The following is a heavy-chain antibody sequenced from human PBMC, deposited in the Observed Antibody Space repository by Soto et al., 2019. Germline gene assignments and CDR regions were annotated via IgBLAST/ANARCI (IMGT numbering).Heavy chain of an antibody. D-gene: IGHD2-15*01. J-gene: IGHJ4*02. CDR3: AKDCGRYYSGFDS. CDR2: ISSSGTTI. CDR1: GFTFSDYF. Sequence: GGSLRLSCAASGFTFSDYFMTWIRQAPGKGLEWVSYISSSGTTIFYADSVQGRFTISRDNAKKSLYLEINSLRAEDTAVYYCAKDCGRYYSGFDSWSQGTLVSVSS. V-gene: IGHV3-11*01.